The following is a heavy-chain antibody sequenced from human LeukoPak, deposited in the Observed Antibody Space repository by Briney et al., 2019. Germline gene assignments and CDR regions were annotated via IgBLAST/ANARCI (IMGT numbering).Heavy chain of an antibody. CDR1: GGTFSSYA. Sequence: SVKVSCKASGGTFSSYAISWVRQAPGQGLEWMGGIIPIFGTANYAQKFQGRFTITADESTSTAYMQLSSLRSEDTAVYYCARDVSYGSAPNWFDPWGQGTLVTVSS. J-gene: IGHJ5*02. D-gene: IGHD3-10*01. CDR2: IIPIFGTA. V-gene: IGHV1-69*13. CDR3: ARDVSYGSAPNWFDP.